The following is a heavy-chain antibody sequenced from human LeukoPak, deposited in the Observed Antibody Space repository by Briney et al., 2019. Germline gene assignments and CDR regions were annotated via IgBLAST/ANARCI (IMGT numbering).Heavy chain of an antibody. V-gene: IGHV1-58*02. CDR1: GFIFTSSA. CDR3: AAGMGEIPRAFNI. J-gene: IGHJ3*02. Sequence: GASVKVSCKASGFIFTSSAIQWERQARGQRLEWIGWIVVGSGNTNLAQQFQGRVTLTRDMSTSTAYMELSSLRFEDTAVYYCAAGMGEIPRAFNIWGQGTMVTVSS. CDR2: IVVGSGNT. D-gene: IGHD1-26*01.